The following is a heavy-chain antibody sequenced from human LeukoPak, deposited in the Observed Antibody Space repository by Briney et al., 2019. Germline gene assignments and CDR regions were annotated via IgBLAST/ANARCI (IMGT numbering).Heavy chain of an antibody. CDR3: ARFFSRVYAIQHPQHYFDY. J-gene: IGHJ4*02. CDR2: ISYDGSNK. V-gene: IGHV3-30-3*01. CDR1: GFTFSSYA. Sequence: PGRSLRLSCAASGFTFSSYAMHWVRQAPGKGLEWVAVISYDGSNKYYADSVKGRFTISRDNSKNTLYLQMNSLRAEDTAVYYCARFFSRVYAIQHPQHYFDYWGQGTLVTVSS. D-gene: IGHD2-8*01.